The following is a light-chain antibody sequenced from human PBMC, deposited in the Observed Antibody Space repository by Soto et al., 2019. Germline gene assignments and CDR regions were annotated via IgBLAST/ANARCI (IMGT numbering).Light chain of an antibody. J-gene: IGKJ4*01. CDR1: QGISSY. CDR3: HQLNSYPLT. V-gene: IGKV1-9*01. Sequence: DIQLTQSPSFLSASVGDRVTITCRASQGISSYLAWYQQRPGKAPKLLIYAASTLQSGVPSRFSGSGSGTEFTLTISFLQPEDFATYYCHQLNSYPLTFGGGTKV. CDR2: AAS.